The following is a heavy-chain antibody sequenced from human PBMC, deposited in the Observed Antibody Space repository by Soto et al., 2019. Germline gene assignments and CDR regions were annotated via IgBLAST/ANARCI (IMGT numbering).Heavy chain of an antibody. CDR1: GFTFSDYY. Sequence: SCAASGFTFSDYYMSWIRQAPGKGLEWVSYISSSSSYTNYADSVKGRFTISRDNAKNSLYLQMNSLRAEDTAVYYCARDTRYCSSTSCFTHLGMGVWGQGTTVTAP. V-gene: IGHV3-11*06. CDR3: ARDTRYCSSTSCFTHLGMGV. J-gene: IGHJ6*02. CDR2: ISSSSSYT. D-gene: IGHD2-2*01.